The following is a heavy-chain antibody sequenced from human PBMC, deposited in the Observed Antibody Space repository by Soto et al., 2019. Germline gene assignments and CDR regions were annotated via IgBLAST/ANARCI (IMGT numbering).Heavy chain of an antibody. CDR1: GFTFSSYW. V-gene: IGHV3-74*01. CDR3: AKDTGKYYYMDV. Sequence: PGGSLRLSCAASGFTFSSYWMHWVRQAPGKGLVWVSRINSDGSNKYYADSVKGRFTISRDNSKNTLYLQMNSLRAEDTAVYYWAKDTGKYYYMDVWGKGTTVNVSS. CDR2: INSDGSNK. D-gene: IGHD4-17*01. J-gene: IGHJ6*03.